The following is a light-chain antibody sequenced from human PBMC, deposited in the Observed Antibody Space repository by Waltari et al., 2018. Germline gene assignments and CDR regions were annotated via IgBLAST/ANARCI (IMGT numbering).Light chain of an antibody. CDR2: AAS. CDR1: QIISNY. CDR3: QQSYVTPWT. Sequence: DIQMTQSPSSLSASVGDRVTVPCRASQIISNYLNWYQQKPGKAPKLLIYAASSLHSGVPSRFSGSGSGTDFTLTISSLQPEDFATYYCQQSYVTPWTFGQGTKVEIK. V-gene: IGKV1-39*01. J-gene: IGKJ1*01.